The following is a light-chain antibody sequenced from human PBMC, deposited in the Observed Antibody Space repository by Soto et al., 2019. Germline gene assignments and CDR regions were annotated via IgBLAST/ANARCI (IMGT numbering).Light chain of an antibody. J-gene: IGKJ1*01. Sequence: EIVLTQSPATLSLSPGERATLSCRASQSVISNYLAWFQQRPGQAPRLLIYAASSRATGIPDRFSGSGSGTDFTLSISRLEPEDFAVYYCQQYGSSLTWTFGQGTKVEIK. V-gene: IGKV3-20*01. CDR1: QSVISNY. CDR2: AAS. CDR3: QQYGSSLTWT.